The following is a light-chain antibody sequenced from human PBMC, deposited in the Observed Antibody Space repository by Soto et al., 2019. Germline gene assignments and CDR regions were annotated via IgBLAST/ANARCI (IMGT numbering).Light chain of an antibody. CDR2: GAS. J-gene: IGKJ1*01. Sequence: EIVVTQCPGTLSLSPGERATLSCRASQSVSSSYLAWYQQKPGPAPRLIIDGASSRATGSPDRFSGRGSVTDFTLTISRLEPEDFAVYSCQQYGSAPRTFGQGTKVDIK. V-gene: IGKV3-20*01. CDR1: QSVSSSY. CDR3: QQYGSAPRT.